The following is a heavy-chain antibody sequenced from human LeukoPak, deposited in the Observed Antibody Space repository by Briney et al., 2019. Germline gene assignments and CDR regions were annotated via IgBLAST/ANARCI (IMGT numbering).Heavy chain of an antibody. CDR1: GFIFSSYG. D-gene: IGHD2-15*01. Sequence: GGSLRLSCAASGFIFSSYGMSWVRQAPGEGLEWISGITGSTYSTYYADSVRGRFTISRDNFKNTLYLQMNSLRAEDTAVYYCAKDQLNRFCSGGSCSITHDYWGQGTLVTVSS. V-gene: IGHV3-23*01. J-gene: IGHJ4*02. CDR3: AKDQLNRFCSGGSCSITHDY. CDR2: ITGSTYST.